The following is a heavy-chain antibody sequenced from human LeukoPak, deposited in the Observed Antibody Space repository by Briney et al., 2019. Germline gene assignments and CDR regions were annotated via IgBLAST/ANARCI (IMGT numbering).Heavy chain of an antibody. J-gene: IGHJ5*02. Sequence: SETLSLTCAVYGGSFSGYYWSWIRQPPGKGLEWIGEINHSGSTNYNPSLKSRVTISVDTSKNQFSLKLSSVTAADTAVYYCARRRVRGTNWFDPWGQGTLVTVSS. CDR2: INHSGST. V-gene: IGHV4-34*01. CDR3: ARRRVRGTNWFDP. CDR1: GGSFSGYY. D-gene: IGHD3-10*01.